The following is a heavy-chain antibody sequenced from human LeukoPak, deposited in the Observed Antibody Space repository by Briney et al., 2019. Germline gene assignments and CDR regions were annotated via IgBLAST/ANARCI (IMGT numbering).Heavy chain of an antibody. Sequence: GASVKVSCKASGYTFTSYYMHWVRQAPGQGLEWMGIINPSGGSTSYAQKFQGRVTMTRDTSTSTVYMELSSLRSEDTAVYYCARDDLDGSGSYYPSGAVYWGQGTLVTVSS. CDR2: INPSGGST. J-gene: IGHJ4*02. D-gene: IGHD3-10*01. CDR3: ARDDLDGSGSYYPSGAVY. CDR1: GYTFTSYY. V-gene: IGHV1-46*01.